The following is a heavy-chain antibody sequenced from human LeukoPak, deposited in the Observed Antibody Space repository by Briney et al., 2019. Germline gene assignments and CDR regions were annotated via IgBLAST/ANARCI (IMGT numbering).Heavy chain of an antibody. CDR2: INTDGSST. V-gene: IGHV3-74*01. D-gene: IGHD3-22*01. CDR1: GFTFSSYW. CDR3: ARGDYYYDSSGYTFDY. Sequence: GGSLRLSCAASGFTFSSYWMHWVRQAPGKGLVWVSRINTDGSSTSYADSVKGRFTISRDNSKNTLYLQMNSLRAEDTAVYYCARGDYYYDSSGYTFDYWGQGTLVTVSS. J-gene: IGHJ4*02.